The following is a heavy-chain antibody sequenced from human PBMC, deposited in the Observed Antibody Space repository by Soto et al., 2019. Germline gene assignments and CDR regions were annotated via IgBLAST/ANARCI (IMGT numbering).Heavy chain of an antibody. V-gene: IGHV4-4*02. J-gene: IGHJ6*02. CDR3: ARDRVYYDILTGYNYYYYGMDV. CDR2: VYHSGTT. D-gene: IGHD3-9*01. Sequence: SETLSLTCAVSDGSIRSNNWWSWVRQPPGKGLEWIGEVYHSGTTNYNPSLKSRVTISVDKSKNQFSLKLTSVTAADTAVYYCARDRVYYDILTGYNYYYYGMDVWGQGTTVTVSS. CDR1: DGSIRSNNW.